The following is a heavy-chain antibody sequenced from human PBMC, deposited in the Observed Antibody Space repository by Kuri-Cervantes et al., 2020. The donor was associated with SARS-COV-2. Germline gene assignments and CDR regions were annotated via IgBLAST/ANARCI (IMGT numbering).Heavy chain of an antibody. CDR1: GFTFSSYA. D-gene: IGHD2-2*01. Sequence: GGSLRLSCAASGFTFSSYAMHWVRQAPGKGLEYVSVISSNGGSTYYANSVKGRFTISRDNSKNTLYLQMGSLRAEDMAVYYCARDLGGSTSQDWYFDLWGRGTLVTVSS. CDR3: ARDLGGSTSQDWYFDL. CDR2: ISSNGGST. V-gene: IGHV3-64*01. J-gene: IGHJ2*01.